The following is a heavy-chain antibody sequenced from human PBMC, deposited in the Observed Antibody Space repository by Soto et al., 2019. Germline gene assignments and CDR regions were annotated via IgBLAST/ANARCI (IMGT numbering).Heavy chain of an antibody. Sequence: QVQLLQSGAEVKKPWASVTVSCKASGYTFTIYAMHWLLQAPGQRLEWMGWINAGNGNTKYSQKFQGRVTITRDTSASTAYMELSSLRSEDTAVYYCAREDIVAWGQGTLVTVSS. CDR2: INAGNGNT. J-gene: IGHJ5*02. CDR3: AREDIVA. CDR1: GYTFTIYA. D-gene: IGHD2-15*01. V-gene: IGHV1-3*01.